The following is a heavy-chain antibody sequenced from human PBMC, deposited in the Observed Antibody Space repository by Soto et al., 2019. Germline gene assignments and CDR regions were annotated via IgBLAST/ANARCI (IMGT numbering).Heavy chain of an antibody. V-gene: IGHV3-11*06. J-gene: IGHJ6*02. CDR1: GFTFSDYY. CDR3: ARDLITMVRGVITNYNYGMDV. Sequence: QVQLVESGGGLVKPGGSLRLSCAASGFTFSDYYMSWIRQAPGKGLEWVSYISSSSSYTNYADSVKGRFTISRDNAKNSLYLQMNSLRAEDTAVYYCARDLITMVRGVITNYNYGMDVWGQGTTVTVSS. D-gene: IGHD3-10*01. CDR2: ISSSSSYT.